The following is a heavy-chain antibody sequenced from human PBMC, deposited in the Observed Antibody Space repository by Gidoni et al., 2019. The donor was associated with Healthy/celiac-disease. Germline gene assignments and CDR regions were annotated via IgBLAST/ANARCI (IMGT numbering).Heavy chain of an antibody. V-gene: IGHV1-46*01. D-gene: IGHD3-22*01. J-gene: IGHJ4*02. Sequence: QVQLVQSGAEVKKPGASVKVSCKASGYTFTSYYMHWVRQAPGQGLEWMGIINPSGGSTSYAQKFQGRVTMTRDTSTSTVYMELSSLRSEDTAVYYCARDGRRRITMIVVASLYGRYFDYWGQGTLVTVSS. CDR2: INPSGGST. CDR3: ARDGRRRITMIVVASLYGRYFDY. CDR1: GYTFTSYY.